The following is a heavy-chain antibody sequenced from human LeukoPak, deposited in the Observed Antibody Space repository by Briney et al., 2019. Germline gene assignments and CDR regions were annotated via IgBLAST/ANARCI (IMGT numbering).Heavy chain of an antibody. V-gene: IGHV3-13*01. CDR3: ARENVLAVAARDYYHGMDV. D-gene: IGHD6-19*01. CDR2: FGTAGDT. Sequence: GGSLRLSCAASGFTLSSYDMHWVRQGTGKGLEWVATFGTAGDTYYAGSVKGRFTVSRENAENSFYLQMNSLRGGDTAVYYCARENVLAVAARDYYHGMDVWGQGTTVTVSS. J-gene: IGHJ6*02. CDR1: GFTLSSYD.